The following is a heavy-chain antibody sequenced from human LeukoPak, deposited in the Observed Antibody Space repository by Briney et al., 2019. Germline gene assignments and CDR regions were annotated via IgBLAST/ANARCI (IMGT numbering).Heavy chain of an antibody. CDR2: MNPNSGNT. Sequence: GASVTVSCKASGYTFTNYDINWVRQATGQGLEWMGWMNPNSGNTGYAQKFQGRVTMTRNTSISTAYMELSSLRSEDAAVYYCARGITIFGVVTLDYWGQGTLVTVSS. CDR3: ARGITIFGVVTLDY. V-gene: IGHV1-8*01. D-gene: IGHD3-3*01. CDR1: GYTFTNYD. J-gene: IGHJ4*02.